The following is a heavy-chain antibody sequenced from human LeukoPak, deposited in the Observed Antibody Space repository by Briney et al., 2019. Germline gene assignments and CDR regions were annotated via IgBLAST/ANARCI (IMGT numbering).Heavy chain of an antibody. J-gene: IGHJ6*04. D-gene: IGHD3-3*01. CDR3: ARARGVLRFLEWLSPRDGTLDV. CDR2: IYHSGST. Sequence: ASETLSLTCCVSGYSISNGYYWGWIRQPPGKGLEWIGSIYHSGSTNCNPSLKSRVNISVDTSKNQFSLKLSSVTAADTAVYYCARARGVLRFLEWLSPRDGTLDVWGKGTTVTVSS. CDR1: GYSISNGYY. V-gene: IGHV4-38-2*02.